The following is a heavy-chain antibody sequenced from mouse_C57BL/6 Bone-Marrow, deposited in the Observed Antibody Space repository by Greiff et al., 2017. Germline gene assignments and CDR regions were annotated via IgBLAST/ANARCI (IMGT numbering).Heavy chain of an antibody. J-gene: IGHJ3*01. CDR3: AIAYYSNYPWFAY. Sequence: VQLQQSGAELVKPGASVKVSCKASGYTFTSYWMHWVKQRPGQGLEWIGRIHPSDGDTNYNQKFKGKATLTADKSSSTAYMQLSRLTSEDSAVYYCAIAYYSNYPWFAYWGQGTLVTVSA. V-gene: IGHV1-74*01. D-gene: IGHD2-5*01. CDR1: GYTFTSYW. CDR2: IHPSDGDT.